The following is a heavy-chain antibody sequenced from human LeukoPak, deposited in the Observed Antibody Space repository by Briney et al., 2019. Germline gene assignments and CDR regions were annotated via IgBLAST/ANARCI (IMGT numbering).Heavy chain of an antibody. J-gene: IGHJ4*02. Sequence: PGGSLRLSCAASGFTFSSYAMSWVRQAPGKGLEWFSAISGSGGSTYYADSVKGRFTISRDNSKNTLYLQMNSLRAEDTAVYYCAKGYSYATRPFWDYWGQGTLVTVSS. V-gene: IGHV3-23*01. D-gene: IGHD5-18*01. CDR1: GFTFSSYA. CDR3: AKGYSYATRPFWDY. CDR2: ISGSGGST.